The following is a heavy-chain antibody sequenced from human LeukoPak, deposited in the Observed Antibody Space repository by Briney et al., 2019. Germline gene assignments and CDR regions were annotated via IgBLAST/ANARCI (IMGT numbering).Heavy chain of an antibody. CDR2: IWFDGSNK. V-gene: IGHV3-33*08. J-gene: IGHJ4*02. CDR1: GFTFSSYG. Sequence: PGGSLRLSCAASGFTFSSYGMHWVRQAPGKGLEWVAVIWFDGSNKYYADSVKGRFTISRDNSKNTLFLQIDSLRAEDTAVYYCARDRGRLGYFDYWGQGTLVTVSS. D-gene: IGHD1-26*01. CDR3: ARDRGRLGYFDY.